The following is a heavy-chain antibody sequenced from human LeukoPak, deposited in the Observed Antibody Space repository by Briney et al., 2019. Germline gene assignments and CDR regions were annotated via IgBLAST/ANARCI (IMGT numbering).Heavy chain of an antibody. Sequence: GGSLRLSCVASGFTFSNYWMMWVRQAPRKGLECVANINQDGSEKYYVDSVEGRFTISRDNANNLLYLQMNSLRAEDTAVYYCARDRLGTVGSITYFEYWGQGALVTVSS. D-gene: IGHD1-26*01. J-gene: IGHJ4*02. CDR1: GFTFSNYW. V-gene: IGHV3-7*01. CDR2: INQDGSEK. CDR3: ARDRLGTVGSITYFEY.